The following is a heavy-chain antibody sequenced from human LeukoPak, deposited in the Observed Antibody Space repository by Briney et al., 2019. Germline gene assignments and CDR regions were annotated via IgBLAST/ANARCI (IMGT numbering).Heavy chain of an antibody. CDR2: IYHSGST. V-gene: IGHV4-38-2*02. Sequence: PSETLSLTCTVSGYSISSGYYWGWIRPPPGKGLEWIGSIYHSGSTYYNPSLKSRVTISVDTSKNQFSLKLSSVTAADTAVYYCARFGSGSSWYYYMDVWGKGTTVTVSS. J-gene: IGHJ6*03. CDR1: GYSISSGYY. CDR3: ARFGSGSSWYYYMDV. D-gene: IGHD3-10*01.